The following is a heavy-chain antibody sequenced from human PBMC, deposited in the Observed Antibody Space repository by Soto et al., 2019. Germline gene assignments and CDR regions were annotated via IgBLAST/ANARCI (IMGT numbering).Heavy chain of an antibody. Sequence: GASVKVSCKASGYTFTGYYMHWVRQAPGQGLEWMGWIKPNSGGTNYAQKFHGRVTMTRDTSISTAYMELSRLRSDDTAVYHCAREPNYYGLWGWGQGHLVTVSS. V-gene: IGHV1-2*02. J-gene: IGHJ4*02. CDR3: AREPNYYGLWG. CDR2: IKPNSGGT. CDR1: GYTFTGYY. D-gene: IGHD3-10*01.